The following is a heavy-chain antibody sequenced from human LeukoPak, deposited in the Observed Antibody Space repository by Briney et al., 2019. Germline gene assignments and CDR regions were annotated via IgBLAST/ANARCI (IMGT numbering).Heavy chain of an antibody. Sequence: SQTLSLTCAVSGGSISSGGNSWNWIRQPPGKGLEWIGYIYHNGNTYYNPSLKSRVTISVERSKNQFSLKLSSVTAADTAVYYCARGYNVGSFDYWGQGTLVIVSS. D-gene: IGHD5-24*01. CDR2: IYHNGNT. J-gene: IGHJ4*02. CDR1: GGSISSGGNS. V-gene: IGHV4-30-2*01. CDR3: ARGYNVGSFDY.